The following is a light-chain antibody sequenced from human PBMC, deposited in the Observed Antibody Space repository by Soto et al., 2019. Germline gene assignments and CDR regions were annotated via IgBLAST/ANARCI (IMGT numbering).Light chain of an antibody. CDR1: SSDVGSYDY. J-gene: IGLJ1*01. CDR3: CSYTSSATRA. Sequence: QSALIQPPSVSGSPGQSVTISCTGTSSDVGSYDYVSWYQQHPGTVPKPMIYNVNTQPSGVPDRFSGSKSGNTASMTISGLQAEDEADYWCCSYTSSATRAFGTGTKLTVL. V-gene: IGLV2-11*01. CDR2: NVN.